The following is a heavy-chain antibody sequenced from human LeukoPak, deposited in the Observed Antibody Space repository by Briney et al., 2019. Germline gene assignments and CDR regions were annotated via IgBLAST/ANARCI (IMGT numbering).Heavy chain of an antibody. CDR1: GFTFSSYG. Sequence: PGRSLRLSCAASGFTFSSYGMHWVRQAPGKGLEWVAVISYDGSNKYYADSVKGRFTISRDNSKNTLYLQMNSLRAEDTAVYYCAKDRLGGFLTGYSSRMDVWGQGTTVTVSS. D-gene: IGHD3-9*01. CDR3: AKDRLGGFLTGYSSRMDV. V-gene: IGHV3-30*18. CDR2: ISYDGSNK. J-gene: IGHJ6*02.